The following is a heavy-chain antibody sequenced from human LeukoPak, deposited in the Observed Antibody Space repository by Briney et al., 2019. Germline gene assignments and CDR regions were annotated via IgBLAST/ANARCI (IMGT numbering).Heavy chain of an antibody. Sequence: ASVKVSCKASGYTFTGYYMHWVRQAPGQGLEWMGWINPNSGGTNYAQKFQGRVSTTRDTSISTAYMELSRLRSDDTAVYYCAREDTAMVMIYYYYGMDVWGQGTTVTVSS. CDR2: INPNSGGT. V-gene: IGHV1-2*02. CDR1: GYTFTGYY. CDR3: AREDTAMVMIYYYYGMDV. J-gene: IGHJ6*02. D-gene: IGHD5-18*01.